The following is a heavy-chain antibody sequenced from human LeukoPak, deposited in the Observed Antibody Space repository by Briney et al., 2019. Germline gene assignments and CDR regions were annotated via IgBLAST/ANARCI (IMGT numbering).Heavy chain of an antibody. CDR1: GFTFSNYW. V-gene: IGHV3-7*01. CDR3: ARDTLLYGNSPDAFDI. D-gene: IGHD4-23*01. J-gene: IGHJ3*02. Sequence: PGGSLRLSCVASGFTFSNYWMTWVRQAPGKGLEWVANIKTDGSQIYYVDSVKGRFTISRDNAKNSLYLQMNSLRDEDTAVYYCARDTLLYGNSPDAFDIWGQGTMVTVSS. CDR2: IKTDGSQI.